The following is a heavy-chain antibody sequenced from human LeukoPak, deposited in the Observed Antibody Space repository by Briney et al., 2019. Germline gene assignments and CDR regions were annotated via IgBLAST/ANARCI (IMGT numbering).Heavy chain of an antibody. V-gene: IGHV3-66*01. D-gene: IGHD3-3*01. Sequence: GGSLRLSCEASGFSVSNNYLSWVRQPPGKGLEWVAGIHSGGRTKYADSVRDRFNISRDTAKNTVYLQMNSLRVDDTAAYYCARPGSASGYWVHWGQGTLVTVSS. CDR2: IHSGGRT. CDR1: GFSVSNNY. CDR3: ARPGSASGYWVH. J-gene: IGHJ4*02.